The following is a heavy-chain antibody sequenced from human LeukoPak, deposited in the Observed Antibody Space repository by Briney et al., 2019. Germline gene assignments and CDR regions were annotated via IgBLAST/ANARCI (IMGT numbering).Heavy chain of an antibody. J-gene: IGHJ4*02. CDR1: GGSIRSSSYY. D-gene: IGHD3-10*01. Sequence: PSETLSLTCTVSGGSIRSSSYYWGWIRQPPGKGLEWIGSIYYSGSTYYNPSLRSRVTISVDTSKNQFSLKLSSVTAADTAVYYCARRSAVRGLIRLSLTAYYFDYWGQGTLVTVSS. V-gene: IGHV4-39*07. CDR2: IYYSGST. CDR3: ARRSAVRGLIRLSLTAYYFDY.